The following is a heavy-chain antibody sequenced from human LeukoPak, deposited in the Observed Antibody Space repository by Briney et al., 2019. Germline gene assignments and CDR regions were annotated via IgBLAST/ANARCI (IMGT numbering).Heavy chain of an antibody. J-gene: IGHJ4*02. CDR1: GFTISTYG. CDR3: AKSVYHSGNY. CDR2: ISGGTT. D-gene: IGHD3-10*01. Sequence: LPGGSLRLSCAASGFTISTYGMSWVRQAPRNGLEWVSSISGGTTYYAASVKGRFTISRDNSKNTVSLQMNSLRAEDTAVYYCAKSVYHSGNYWGQGTLVTVSS. V-gene: IGHV3-23*01.